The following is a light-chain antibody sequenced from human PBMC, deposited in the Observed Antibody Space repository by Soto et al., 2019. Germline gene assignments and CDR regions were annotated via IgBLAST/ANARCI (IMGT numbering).Light chain of an antibody. CDR3: QHYGSSPPYT. V-gene: IGKV3-20*01. Sequence: EIVLTQSPGTLSLSPGERATLSFRASQSISSRNLAWYQQKPGQAPRLLIYGASSRSTGIPDTFRGSGSGTDFTLTISTLEPEDFAVFYYQHYGSSPPYTFGQETKLEIK. CDR2: GAS. CDR1: QSISSRN. J-gene: IGKJ2*01.